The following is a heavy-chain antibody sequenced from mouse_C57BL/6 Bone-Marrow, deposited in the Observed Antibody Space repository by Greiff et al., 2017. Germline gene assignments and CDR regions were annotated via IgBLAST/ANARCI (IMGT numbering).Heavy chain of an antibody. D-gene: IGHD1-1*01. CDR1: GYTFTSYW. Sequence: QVQLQQSGAELVKPGASVKLSCTASGYTFTSYWMHWVKQRPGQGLEWIGMIHPNSGSTNYNEKFKSKATLTVNKSSSTAYMQLSSLTSEDSAVYDCARDYGSSIWYFDVWGKGTTVTVSS. V-gene: IGHV1-64*01. CDR2: IHPNSGST. CDR3: ARDYGSSIWYFDV. J-gene: IGHJ1*03.